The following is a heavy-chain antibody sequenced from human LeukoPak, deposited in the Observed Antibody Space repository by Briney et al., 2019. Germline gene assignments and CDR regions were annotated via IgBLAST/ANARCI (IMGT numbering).Heavy chain of an antibody. D-gene: IGHD2-21*02. CDR3: ARDANGGGDDY. CDR1: GFSFNIYV. Sequence: PGRSLRLSCAASGFSFNIYVMHWVRQVPGKGLEWVAVISSDGRTKNYADSVKGRFTISRDNSKNTLFLEMNSLRLDDSAVYYCARDANGGGDDYWGLGTLVTVSS. CDR2: ISSDGRTK. J-gene: IGHJ4*02. V-gene: IGHV3-30*04.